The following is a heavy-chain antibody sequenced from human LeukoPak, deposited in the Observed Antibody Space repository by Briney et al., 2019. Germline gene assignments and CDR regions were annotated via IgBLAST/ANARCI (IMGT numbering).Heavy chain of an antibody. V-gene: IGHV3-53*01. D-gene: IGHD6-13*01. CDR2: IYSGGST. J-gene: IGHJ4*02. CDR3: ARDASSSWYHYFDY. CDR1: GFTVSSNY. Sequence: GGSLRLSCAASGFTVSSNYMSWVRQAPGKGLEWVSVIYSGGSTYYADSVKGRFTISRDNSKNTLYLQMNSLRAEDTAVYYCARDASSSWYHYFDYWGQGTLVTVSS.